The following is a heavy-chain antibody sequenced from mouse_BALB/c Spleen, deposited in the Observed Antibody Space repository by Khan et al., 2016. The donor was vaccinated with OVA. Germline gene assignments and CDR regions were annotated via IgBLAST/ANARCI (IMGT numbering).Heavy chain of an antibody. Sequence: VRLHQSGPELVKPGASVKISCKASGYSFTGYFMNWVMQSHGKSLEWIGRINPHIGETFYNQKFKGKATLTVDESSSTAHMELRSLASEDSAVYYCTRIYRSDFDYWGQGTTLTVSS. J-gene: IGHJ2*01. CDR1: GYSFTGYF. CDR2: INPHIGET. V-gene: IGHV1-20*02. D-gene: IGHD1-1*01. CDR3: TRIYRSDFDY.